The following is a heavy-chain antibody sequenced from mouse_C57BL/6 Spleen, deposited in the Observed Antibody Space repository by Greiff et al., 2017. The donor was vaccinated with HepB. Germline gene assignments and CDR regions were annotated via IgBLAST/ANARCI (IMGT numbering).Heavy chain of an antibody. J-gene: IGHJ4*01. CDR2: IDPSDSET. CDR1: GYTFTSYW. D-gene: IGHD1-1*01. Sequence: VQLQQPGAELVRPGSSVKLSCKASGYTFTSYWMHWVKQRPIQGLEWIGNIDPSDSETHYNQKFKDKATLTVDKSSSTAYMQLSSLTAEDSAVYYCARKGDGSSYYAMDYWGQGTSVTVSS. V-gene: IGHV1-52*01. CDR3: ARKGDGSSYYAMDY.